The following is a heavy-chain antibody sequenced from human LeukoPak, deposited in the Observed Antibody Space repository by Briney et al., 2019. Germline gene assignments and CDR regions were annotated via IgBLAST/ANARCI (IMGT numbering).Heavy chain of an antibody. CDR1: GFTFSSYD. Sequence: GGSLRLSCAASGFTFSSYDMHWVRQATGKGLEWVSAIGTAGDTYYPGSVKGRFTISRENAKNSLYLQMNSLRAGDTAVYYCAGALRKMYQLLSSSYYYYYGMDVWGQGTTVTVSS. CDR2: IGTAGDT. V-gene: IGHV3-13*01. J-gene: IGHJ6*02. D-gene: IGHD2-2*01. CDR3: AGALRKMYQLLSSSYYYYYGMDV.